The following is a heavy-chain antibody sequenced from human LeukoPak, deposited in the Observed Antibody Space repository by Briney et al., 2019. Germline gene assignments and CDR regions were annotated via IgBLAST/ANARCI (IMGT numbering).Heavy chain of an antibody. CDR2: ISSSSSTI. Sequence: PGGSLRLSCAAPGLTFSSYSMNWVRQAPGKGLEWVSYISSSSSTIYYADSVKGRFTISRDNAKNSLYLQMNRLRAEDTAVYYCARAALTPFGGAFDIWGQGTMVTVSS. CDR3: ARAALTPFGGAFDI. CDR1: GLTFSSYS. J-gene: IGHJ3*02. D-gene: IGHD2-15*01. V-gene: IGHV3-48*04.